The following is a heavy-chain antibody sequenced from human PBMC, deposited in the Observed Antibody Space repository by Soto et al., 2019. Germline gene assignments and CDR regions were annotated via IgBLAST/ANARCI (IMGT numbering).Heavy chain of an antibody. CDR2: IIPIFGTT. D-gene: IGHD2-15*01. J-gene: IGHJ6*02. Sequence: SVKVSCKASGGTFSSYTISWVRQAPGQGLEWMGRIIPIFGTTNYAQKFQGRVTFTADESTSTAYMELSSLRPEDTAVYYCAREGLVLVPTTVNSDYYYYAMDVWGQGTTVTVSS. CDR3: AREGLVLVPTTVNSDYYYYAMDV. V-gene: IGHV1-69*13. CDR1: GGTFSSYT.